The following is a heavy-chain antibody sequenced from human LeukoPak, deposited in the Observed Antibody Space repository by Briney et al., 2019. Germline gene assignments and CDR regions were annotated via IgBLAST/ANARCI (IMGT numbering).Heavy chain of an antibody. J-gene: IGHJ4*02. D-gene: IGHD2-15*01. CDR2: IYTSGST. V-gene: IGHV4-61*02. Sequence: SSETLSLTCTVSGGSVSSGDYYWTWIRQPAGKGLEWIGRIYTSGSTSYSPSLKSRVTISLDTSKNQFSLRLSSVTAADTAVYYCARDVAYYFDYWGQGTLVTVSS. CDR3: ARDVAYYFDY. CDR1: GGSVSSGDYY.